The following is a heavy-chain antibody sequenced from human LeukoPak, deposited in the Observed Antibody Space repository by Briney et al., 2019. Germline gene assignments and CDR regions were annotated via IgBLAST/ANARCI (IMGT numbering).Heavy chain of an antibody. CDR1: GYTFTSYG. Sequence: ASVKVSCTASGYTFTSYGISWVRQAPGQGLEWMGWISAYNGNTNYAQKLQGRVTMTTDTSTSTAYMELRSLRSDDTAVYYCARVYCSGGSCYSGWFDPWGQGTLVTVSS. CDR2: ISAYNGNT. J-gene: IGHJ5*02. V-gene: IGHV1-18*01. D-gene: IGHD2-15*01. CDR3: ARVYCSGGSCYSGWFDP.